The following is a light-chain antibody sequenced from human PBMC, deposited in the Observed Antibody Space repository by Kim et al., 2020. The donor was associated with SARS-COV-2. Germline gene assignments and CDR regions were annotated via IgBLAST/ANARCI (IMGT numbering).Light chain of an antibody. V-gene: IGKV3-20*01. CDR2: GAS. CDR3: QQYGSSPPYT. Sequence: EIVLTQSPGTLSLSPGERATLSCRASQSVSNNYLAWYQHKPGRAPRLLIYGASSRATGIPDRFSGSGSGTDFTLSISRMEPEDSAVYYCQQYGSSPPYTFGQGTKLEI. CDR1: QSVSNNY. J-gene: IGKJ2*01.